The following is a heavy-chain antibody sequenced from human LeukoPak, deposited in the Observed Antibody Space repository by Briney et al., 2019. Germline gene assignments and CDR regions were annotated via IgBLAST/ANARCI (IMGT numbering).Heavy chain of an antibody. CDR2: IRYDGSNE. CDR3: AKDRPRCSTTTCYSYFDY. V-gene: IGHV3-30*02. Sequence: GGSLRLSCAASGFTFSSYGIHWARQAPGKGLEWVAFIRYDGSNENYADSVKGRFTTSRDDSKNMVSLQMNSLRAEDTAVYYCAKDRPRCSTTTCYSYFDYWGQGTLVTVSS. D-gene: IGHD2-2*01. J-gene: IGHJ4*02. CDR1: GFTFSSYG.